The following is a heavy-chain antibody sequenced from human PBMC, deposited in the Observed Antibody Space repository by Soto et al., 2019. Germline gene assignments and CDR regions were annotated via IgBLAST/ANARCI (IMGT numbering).Heavy chain of an antibody. CDR1: GYTFTSYG. CDR2: ISAYNGNT. CDR3: ARYFMGTYDFHGMDV. D-gene: IGHD3-3*01. J-gene: IGHJ6*02. Sequence: ASVKVSCKASGYTFTSYGISWVRQAPGQGLEWMGWISAYNGNTNYAQKLQGRVTMTTDTSTSTAYMELRSLRSEDTAVYYCARYFMGTYDFHGMDVWCQGTTVTVSS. V-gene: IGHV1-18*01.